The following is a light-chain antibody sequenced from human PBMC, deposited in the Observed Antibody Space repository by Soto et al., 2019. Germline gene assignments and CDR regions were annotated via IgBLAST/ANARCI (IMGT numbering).Light chain of an antibody. CDR2: EVS. V-gene: IGLV2-23*02. Sequence: QSVLTQPASVAESPGQSITISCTGTSSDFGSYNLVSWYQQHPGKAPKLTIYEVSKRPSGVSNRFSGSKSGNTASLTISGLQAEDEADYYCCSYAGSSTFYVFGTGTKVTDL. CDR3: CSYAGSSTFYV. CDR1: SSDFGSYNL. J-gene: IGLJ1*01.